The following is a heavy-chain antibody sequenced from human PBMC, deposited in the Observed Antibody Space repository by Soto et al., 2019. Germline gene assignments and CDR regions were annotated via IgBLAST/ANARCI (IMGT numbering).Heavy chain of an antibody. D-gene: IGHD5-12*01. J-gene: IGHJ4*02. CDR2: VWYDGSNK. CDR3: ARDSGGYRNFDY. Sequence: GGSLRLSCVASGFTFSSYGMYWVRQAPGKGLEWVAVVWYDGSNKYYADSVKGRFTISRDNPKNTLYLQINSLRVEDTAVYYCARDSGGYRNFDYWGQGTLVTASS. CDR1: GFTFSSYG. V-gene: IGHV3-33*07.